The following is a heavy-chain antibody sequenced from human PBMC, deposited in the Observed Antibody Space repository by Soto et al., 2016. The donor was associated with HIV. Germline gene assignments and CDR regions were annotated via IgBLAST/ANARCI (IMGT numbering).Heavy chain of an antibody. CDR1: GYTLTSYG. D-gene: IGHD3-22*01. Sequence: QVQLVQSGAEVKKPGASVRVSCKASGYTLTSYGISWVRQAPGRGLEWMGWISAYNGNRNYAQKLQGRVIMTTDTSTSTAYMELRSLRSDDTAVYYCARGPYYYDSSGYFSPGDYWGQGTLVTVSS. CDR2: ISAYNGNR. V-gene: IGHV1-18*01. J-gene: IGHJ4*02. CDR3: ARGPYYYDSSGYFSPGDY.